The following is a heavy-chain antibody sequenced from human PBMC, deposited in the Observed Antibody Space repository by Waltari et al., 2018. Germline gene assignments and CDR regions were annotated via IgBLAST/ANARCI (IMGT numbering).Heavy chain of an antibody. Sequence: QVQLVQSGAEVKKPGASVKVSCKASGYTFTSYAMHWVRQAPGQRLEWMGWINAGNGNTKYSQKFQGRVTSTRDTSASTAYMELSSLRSEDTAVYYCARAYSGSYYKYFDYWGQGTLVTVSS. CDR2: INAGNGNT. CDR1: GYTFTSYA. D-gene: IGHD1-26*01. J-gene: IGHJ4*02. CDR3: ARAYSGSYYKYFDY. V-gene: IGHV1-3*01.